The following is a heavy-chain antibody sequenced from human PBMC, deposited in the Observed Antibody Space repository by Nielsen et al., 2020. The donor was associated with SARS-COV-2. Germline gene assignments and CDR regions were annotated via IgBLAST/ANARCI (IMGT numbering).Heavy chain of an antibody. CDR3: ARDCHSNKPLYYFDY. V-gene: IGHV3-33*08. J-gene: IGHJ4*02. CDR2: IWYDGSNK. Sequence: GESLKISCAASRFTFSSYGMHWVRQAPGKGLEWVAVIWYDGSNKYYADSVKGRFTISRDNSKNTLYLQMNSLRAEDTAVYYCARDCHSNKPLYYFDYWGQGTLVTVSS. D-gene: IGHD4-11*01. CDR1: RFTFSSYG.